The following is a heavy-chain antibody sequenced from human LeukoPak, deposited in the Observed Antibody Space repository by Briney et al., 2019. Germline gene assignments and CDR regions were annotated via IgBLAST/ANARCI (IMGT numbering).Heavy chain of an antibody. CDR3: ARDREGLALGYCSSTSCYLFDY. D-gene: IGHD2-2*01. V-gene: IGHV3-30-3*01. CDR2: ISYDGSNK. Sequence: GRSLRLSCAASGFTFSSYAMHWVRQAPGKGLEWVAVISYDGSNKYYADSVKGRFTISRDNSKNTLYLQMNSLRAEDTAVYYCARDREGLALGYCSSTSCYLFDYWGQGTLVTVSS. J-gene: IGHJ4*02. CDR1: GFTFSSYA.